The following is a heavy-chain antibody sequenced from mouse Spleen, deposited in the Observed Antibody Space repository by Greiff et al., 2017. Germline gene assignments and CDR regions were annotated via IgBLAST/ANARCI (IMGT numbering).Heavy chain of an antibody. CDR1: GFNIKDYY. CDR3: TTDYGSSHWWYFDV. CDR2: IDPEDGDT. D-gene: IGHD1-1*01. J-gene: IGHJ1*01. Sequence: EVQLQQSGAELVRPGASVKLSCTASGFNIKDYYMHWVKQRPEQGLEWIGRIDPEDGDTEYAPKFQGKATMTADTSSNTAYLQLSSLTSEDTAVYYCTTDYGSSHWWYFDVWGAGTTVTVSS. V-gene: IGHV14-1*01.